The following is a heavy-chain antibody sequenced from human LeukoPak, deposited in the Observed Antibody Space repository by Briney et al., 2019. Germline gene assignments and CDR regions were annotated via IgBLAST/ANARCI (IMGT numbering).Heavy chain of an antibody. Sequence: GSLRLSCAASGFRFSDYYMTWIRQAPGKGLEWVSYISTGGGTIYYADSVKGRFTMSRDNAKNSLYLDMNSLRAEDTAVYYCARGKSEFDYWGQGTLVTVSS. CDR3: ARGKSEFDY. V-gene: IGHV3-11*01. CDR1: GFRFSDYY. D-gene: IGHD3-3*01. J-gene: IGHJ4*02. CDR2: ISTGGGTI.